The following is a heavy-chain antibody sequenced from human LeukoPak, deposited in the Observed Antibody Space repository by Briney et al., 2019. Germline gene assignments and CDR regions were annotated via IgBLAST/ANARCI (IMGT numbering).Heavy chain of an antibody. CDR2: IIPILGIA. CDR3: ARDYYDSSGYYRGGWFDP. CDR1: GGTFSSYA. D-gene: IGHD3-22*01. V-gene: IGHV1-69*04. Sequence: GASVKVSCKASGGTFSSYAISWVRQAPGQGLEWMGRIIPILGIANYAQKFQGRVTITADKSTSTAYMELSSLRSEDTAVYYCARDYYDSSGYYRGGWFDPWGQGTLVTVSS. J-gene: IGHJ5*02.